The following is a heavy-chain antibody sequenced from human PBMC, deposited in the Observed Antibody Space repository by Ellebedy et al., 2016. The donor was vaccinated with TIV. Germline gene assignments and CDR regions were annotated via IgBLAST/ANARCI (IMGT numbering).Heavy chain of an antibody. CDR1: GFAFSDAW. Sequence: GESLKISCVASGFAFSDAWMTWVRQAPGKGLEWVGRIKSKSSGGTTDYAAPVEGRFTISRDNAKNSLYLQMNSLRAEDTAVYYCARVSSGYVFDYWGQGTLVTVSS. CDR2: IKSKSSGGTT. J-gene: IGHJ4*02. D-gene: IGHD5-12*01. V-gene: IGHV3-15*01. CDR3: ARVSSGYVFDY.